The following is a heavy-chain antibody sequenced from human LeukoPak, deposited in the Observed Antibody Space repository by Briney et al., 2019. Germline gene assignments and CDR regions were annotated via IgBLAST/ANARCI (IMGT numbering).Heavy chain of an antibody. J-gene: IGHJ4*02. V-gene: IGHV3-23*01. CDR2: ISGSGGST. CDR1: GFTFGDYA. CDR3: AILAVAGTFYDY. D-gene: IGHD6-19*01. Sequence: GGSLRLSCAASGFTFGDYAMSWVRQAPGKGLEWVSAISGSGGSTYYADSVKGRFTISRDNSKNTLYLQMNSLRAEDTAVYYCAILAVAGTFYDYWGQGTLVTVSS.